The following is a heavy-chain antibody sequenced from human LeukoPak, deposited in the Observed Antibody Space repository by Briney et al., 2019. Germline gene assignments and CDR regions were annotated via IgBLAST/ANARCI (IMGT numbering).Heavy chain of an antibody. CDR3: ARTIAVAVDNWFDP. V-gene: IGHV1-2*02. Sequence: ASVKVSCKASGYTFTGYYMHWVRQAPGQGLEWMGWINPNSGGTNYAQKFQGRVTMTRDTSISTAYMELSRLRSDDTAVYYCARTIAVAVDNWFDPWGQGTLVTVSS. CDR1: GYTFTGYY. CDR2: INPNSGGT. D-gene: IGHD6-19*01. J-gene: IGHJ5*02.